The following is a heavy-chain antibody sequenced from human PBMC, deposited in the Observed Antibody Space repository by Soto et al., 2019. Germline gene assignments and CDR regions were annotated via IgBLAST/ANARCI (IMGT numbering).Heavy chain of an antibody. J-gene: IGHJ6*02. V-gene: IGHV3-48*03. CDR3: ARDRGGLCSSTSCYYYYYGMDV. Sequence: EVQLVESGGGLVQPGGSLRLSCAASGFTFSSYEMNWVRQAPGKGLEWVSYISSSGSTIYYVDSVKGRFTISRDNAKNSLYLQMNSLRAEDTAVYYCARDRGGLCSSTSCYYYYYGMDVWGQWTTVTVSS. CDR1: GFTFSSYE. CDR2: ISSSGSTI. D-gene: IGHD2-2*01.